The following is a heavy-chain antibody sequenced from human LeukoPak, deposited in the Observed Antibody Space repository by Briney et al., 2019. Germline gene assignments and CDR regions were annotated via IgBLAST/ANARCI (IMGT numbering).Heavy chain of an antibody. V-gene: IGHV4-59*01. CDR1: GGSISSYY. D-gene: IGHD3-22*01. CDR2: IYYSGST. CDR3: AREARPTYYYDSSGYYLDY. J-gene: IGHJ4*02. Sequence: PSETLSLTCTVSGGSISSYYWSWIRQPPGKGLEWIGYIYYSGSTKYNPSLKSRVTISVDTSKNQFSLKLSSVTAADTAVYYCAREARPTYYYDSSGYYLDYWGQGTLVTVSS.